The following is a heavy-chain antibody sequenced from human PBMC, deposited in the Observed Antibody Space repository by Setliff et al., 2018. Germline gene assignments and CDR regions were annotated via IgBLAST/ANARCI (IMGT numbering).Heavy chain of an antibody. V-gene: IGHV4-61*09. J-gene: IGHJ4*02. Sequence: SETLSLTCTVSGDSINSRTNYWSWIRQPAGKGPEWIGHIYASWSTNHNPSLKGRATLSIDASKSQFSLRLNSVTAADTAVYYCARTGTYRYFDYWGRGTLVTVSS. D-gene: IGHD1-1*01. CDR3: ARTGTYRYFDY. CDR1: GDSINSRTNY. CDR2: IYASWST.